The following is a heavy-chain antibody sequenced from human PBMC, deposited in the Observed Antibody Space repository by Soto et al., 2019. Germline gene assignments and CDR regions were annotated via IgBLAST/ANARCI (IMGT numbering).Heavy chain of an antibody. V-gene: IGHV4-31*02. CDR3: ARFMSTFGGVIVNYFEY. Sequence: SETLSLTCTVSGGSISSGGYYWSWIRQHPGKGLEWIGYIYYSGSTYYNSSLKGRVTISVDTSKNQFSLKLSSVTAADTAVYYCARFMSTFGGVIVNYFEYWGPGTLVTVSS. CDR1: GGSISSGGYY. CDR2: IYYSGST. D-gene: IGHD3-16*02. J-gene: IGHJ4*02.